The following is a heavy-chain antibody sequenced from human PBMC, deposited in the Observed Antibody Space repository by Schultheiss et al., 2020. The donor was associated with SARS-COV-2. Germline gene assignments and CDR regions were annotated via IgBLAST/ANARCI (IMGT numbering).Heavy chain of an antibody. CDR2: IIPIFGTA. Sequence: ASVKVSCKASGYTFTGYYMHWVRQAPGQGLEWMGGIIPIFGTANYAQKFQGRVTMTRNTSISTAYMELSSLRSEDTAVYYCARQTGTLALDPWGQGTLVTVSS. V-gene: IGHV1-2*02. J-gene: IGHJ5*02. CDR1: GYTFTGYY. D-gene: IGHD1-7*01. CDR3: ARQTGTLALDP.